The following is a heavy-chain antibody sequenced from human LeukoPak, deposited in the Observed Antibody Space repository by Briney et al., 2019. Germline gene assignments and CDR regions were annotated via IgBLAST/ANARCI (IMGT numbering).Heavy chain of an antibody. V-gene: IGHV3-21*01. J-gene: IGHJ4*02. CDR3: ARDPWTNSDYDGFDY. D-gene: IGHD5-12*01. Sequence: GGSLRLSCAASRFTFSDYSMNWVRQAPGRGLEWVSSISSSSSYIYYADSVKGRFTISRDNAKNSQYLQMNSLRAEDTAVYYCARDPWTNSDYDGFDYWGQGTLVTVSS. CDR1: RFTFSDYS. CDR2: ISSSSSYI.